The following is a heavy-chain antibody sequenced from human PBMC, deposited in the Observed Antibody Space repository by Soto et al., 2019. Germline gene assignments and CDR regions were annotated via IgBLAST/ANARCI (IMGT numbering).Heavy chain of an antibody. CDR1: GFSLSTSGVG. CDR3: AHRRHGAAAVNY. V-gene: IGHV2-5*02. D-gene: IGHD6-13*01. CDR2: IYWDDDK. Sequence: QITLKESGPTLVKPTQTLTLTCTFSGFSLSTSGVGVGWIRQPPGKALEWLALIYWDDDKRYSPSLKSRLTIPKDASKNQVVLTMTNMDPVDTATDYCAHRRHGAAAVNYWGQGTLFTVSS. J-gene: IGHJ4*02.